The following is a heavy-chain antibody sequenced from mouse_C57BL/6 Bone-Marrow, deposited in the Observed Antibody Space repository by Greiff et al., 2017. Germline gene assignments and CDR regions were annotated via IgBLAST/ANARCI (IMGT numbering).Heavy chain of an antibody. J-gene: IGHJ1*03. V-gene: IGHV2-2*01. CDR1: GFSLTSYG. D-gene: IGHD1-1*01. Sequence: QVHVKQSGPGLVQPSQRLSITCTVSGFSLTSYGVHWVRQSPGKGLEWLGVIWSGGSTDYNAAFISRLSISKDNSKSQVFFKMNSLQADDTAIYYCARNGITTVVDWYFDVWGTGTTVTVSS. CDR3: ARNGITTVVDWYFDV. CDR2: IWSGGST.